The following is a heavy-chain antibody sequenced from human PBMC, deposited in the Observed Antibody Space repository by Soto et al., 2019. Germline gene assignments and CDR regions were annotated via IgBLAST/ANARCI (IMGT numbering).Heavy chain of an antibody. D-gene: IGHD6-13*01. CDR2: IYYSGST. V-gene: IGHV4-39*01. CDR3: ARRGRYSSSWYPANWFDP. CDR1: GGSISSSSYY. J-gene: IGHJ5*02. Sequence: SETLSLTCTVSGGSISSSSYYWGWIRQPPGKGLEWIGSIYYSGSTYYNPSLKSRVTISVDTSKNQFSLKLSSVTAADTAVYYCARRGRYSSSWYPANWFDPWGQGTLVTVSS.